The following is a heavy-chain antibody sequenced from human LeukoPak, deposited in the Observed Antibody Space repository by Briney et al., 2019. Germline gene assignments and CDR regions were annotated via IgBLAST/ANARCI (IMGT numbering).Heavy chain of an antibody. V-gene: IGHV4-31*03. CDR2: INHSGST. J-gene: IGHJ4*02. D-gene: IGHD3-3*01. CDR1: GGSISSGGYY. Sequence: SQTLSLTCSVSGGSISSGGYYWSWIRQHPGKGLEWIGEINHSGSTNYNPSLKSRVTISVDTSKNQFSLKLSSVTAADTAVYYCARGGLRYYDSYYFDYWGQGTLVTVSS. CDR3: ARGGLRYYDSYYFDY.